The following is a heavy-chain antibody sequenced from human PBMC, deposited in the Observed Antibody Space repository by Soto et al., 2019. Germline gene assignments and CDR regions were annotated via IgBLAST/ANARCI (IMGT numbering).Heavy chain of an antibody. Sequence: PGGSLRLSCTASGFTFGNYAMNWVRQAPGKGLEWVSSISGNSGNTYFADSVKGRFTISRDNSKNTLYLQLNSLRADDTAVYYCARVPLPRRYSEYWGQGTLVTLSS. CDR3: ARVPLPRRYSEY. J-gene: IGHJ4*02. D-gene: IGHD3-16*02. CDR1: GFTFGNYA. V-gene: IGHV3-23*01. CDR2: ISGNSGNT.